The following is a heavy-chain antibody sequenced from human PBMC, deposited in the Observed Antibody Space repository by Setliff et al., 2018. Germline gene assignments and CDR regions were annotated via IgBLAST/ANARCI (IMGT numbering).Heavy chain of an antibody. CDR1: GGTFRNYG. J-gene: IGHJ6*03. CDR3: ATVRDCSGGIGHRGFHHYMDV. D-gene: IGHD2-15*01. Sequence: ASVKVSCKATGGTFRNYGISWVRQAPGQGLEWMGWMNPNSGRTGYPQKFQGRVTMTRNTSISTAYTELSSLRSEDTSVYYCATVRDCSGGIGHRGFHHYMDVCGKGTTVTVSS. CDR2: MNPNSGRT. V-gene: IGHV1-8*01.